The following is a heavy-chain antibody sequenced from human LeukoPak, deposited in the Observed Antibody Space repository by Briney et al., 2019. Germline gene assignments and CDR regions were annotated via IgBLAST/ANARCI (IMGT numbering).Heavy chain of an antibody. CDR2: IIPNLGTT. Sequence: ASVMVSCKASGGTSNRHAISWVRQAPGQGLEWMGRIIPNLGTTNRAQNFQDRVTLTADKSTNTAYMELTSLTSDDTAVYYCATTNDGGGYQWGDFFDFWGQGTLVTVSS. CDR1: GGTSNRHA. D-gene: IGHD3-22*01. J-gene: IGHJ4*02. V-gene: IGHV1-69*04. CDR3: ATTNDGGGYQWGDFFDF.